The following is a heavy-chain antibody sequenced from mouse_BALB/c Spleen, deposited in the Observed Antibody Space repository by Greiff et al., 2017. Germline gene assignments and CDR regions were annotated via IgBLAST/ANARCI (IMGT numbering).Heavy chain of an antibody. Sequence: EVQLMESGGGLVKPGGSLKLSCAASGFTFSDYYMYWVRQTPEKRLEWVATISDGGSYTYYPDSVKGRFTMSRDNAKNNPYLQMSSLKSEDTAMYYCAREGRDGNYGFAYWGQGTLVTVSA. D-gene: IGHD2-1*01. J-gene: IGHJ3*01. V-gene: IGHV5-4*02. CDR3: AREGRDGNYGFAY. CDR1: GFTFSDYY. CDR2: ISDGGSYT.